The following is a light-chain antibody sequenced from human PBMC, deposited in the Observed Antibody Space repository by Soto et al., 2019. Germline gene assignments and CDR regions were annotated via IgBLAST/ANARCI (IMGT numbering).Light chain of an antibody. CDR2: EVT. CDR1: SADVGGYNL. CDR3: CSYTSSYTLV. J-gene: IGLJ3*02. Sequence: QSALTQPASVSGSPGQSITISCTGTSADVGGYNLVSWYQQHPGKAPKLMIFEVTERPSGVSNRFSGSKSANTASLTISGLQAEDEADYYCCSYTSSYTLVFGGGTKVTVL. V-gene: IGLV2-23*02.